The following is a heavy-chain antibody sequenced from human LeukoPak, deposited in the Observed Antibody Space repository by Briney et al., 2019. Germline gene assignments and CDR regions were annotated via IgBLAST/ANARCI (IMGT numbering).Heavy chain of an antibody. V-gene: IGHV1-2*02. D-gene: IGHD5-12*01. CDR3: ARAVGIVATGYFDY. CDR2: TNPNSGGT. CDR1: GYTFTGYY. Sequence: GASVKVSCKASGYTFTGYYMHWVRQAPGQGLEWMGWTNPNSGGTNYAQKFQGRVTMTRDTSISTAYMELSRLRSDDTAVYYCARAVGIVATGYFDYWGQGTLVTVSS. J-gene: IGHJ4*02.